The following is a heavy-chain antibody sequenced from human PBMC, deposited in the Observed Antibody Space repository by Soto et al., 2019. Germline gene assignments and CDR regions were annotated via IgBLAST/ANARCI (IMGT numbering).Heavy chain of an antibody. Sequence: QVQLQESGPGLVKPSETLSLLCFVSGEAVGSGQSYWNWVRQAPGKGLEWIGHTAVTGHMKNSASLKSRVTMSVDPSTNQISLTLTSVTAADSATYFCARGRADSAGSSFGRRMDVWGQGTTVTVAS. D-gene: IGHD3-10*01. CDR2: TAVTGHM. J-gene: IGHJ6*02. CDR3: ARGRADSAGSSFGRRMDV. CDR1: GEAVGSGQSY. V-gene: IGHV4-61*01.